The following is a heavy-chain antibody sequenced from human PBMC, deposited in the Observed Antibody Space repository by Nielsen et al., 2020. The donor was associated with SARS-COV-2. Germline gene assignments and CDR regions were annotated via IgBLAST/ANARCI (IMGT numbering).Heavy chain of an antibody. CDR2: ISGDSNYI. CDR3: TRGFYSQSDC. Sequence: GESLKISCAASGFIFSDAWMSWVRQAPGKGLEWVASISGDSNYIFYSELVKGRFTMSRDNGKNSLYLQMNTLRSEDTALYYCTRGFYSQSDCWGQGTLVTVSS. CDR1: GFIFSDAW. V-gene: IGHV3-21*01. D-gene: IGHD2-15*01. J-gene: IGHJ4*02.